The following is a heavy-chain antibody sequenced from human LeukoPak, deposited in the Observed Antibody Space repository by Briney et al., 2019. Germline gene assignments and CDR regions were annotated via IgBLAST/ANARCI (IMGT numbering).Heavy chain of an antibody. Sequence: ASVKVSCKASGYTFTGYYMHWVRQAPGQGLEWMGWINPNSGGTNYAQKFQGRVTTTRDTSISTAYMELSRLRSDDTAVYYCARGGYYDSSGYYSGVPDYWGQGTLVTVSS. V-gene: IGHV1-2*02. CDR1: GYTFTGYY. CDR3: ARGGYYDSSGYYSGVPDY. J-gene: IGHJ4*02. CDR2: INPNSGGT. D-gene: IGHD3-22*01.